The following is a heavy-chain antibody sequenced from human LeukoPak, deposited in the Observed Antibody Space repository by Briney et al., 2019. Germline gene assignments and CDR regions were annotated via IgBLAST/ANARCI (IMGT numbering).Heavy chain of an antibody. CDR1: GFTFSSYG. J-gene: IGHJ3*02. V-gene: IGHV3-30*18. CDR2: ISYDGSNK. D-gene: IGHD4-23*01. Sequence: GGSLRLSCAAFGFTFSSYGMHWVRQAPGKGLEWVAVISYDGSNKYYADSVKGRFTISRDNSKNTLYLQMNSLRAEDTAVYYCANTVSNYGGAFDIWGQGTMVTVSS. CDR3: ANTVSNYGGAFDI.